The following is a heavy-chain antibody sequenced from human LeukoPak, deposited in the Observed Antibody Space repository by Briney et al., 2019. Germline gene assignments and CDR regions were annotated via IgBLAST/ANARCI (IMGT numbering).Heavy chain of an antibody. Sequence: GGSLRLSCAASGFTLSSYAMSWVRQAPGRGLEWVSTISDSGSSTYYADSVKGRFTISRDNSKSTVYLQINSLSAEDMAVYYCAKVFTMVRGAADYWGQGTLVTVSS. V-gene: IGHV3-23*01. D-gene: IGHD3-10*01. CDR2: ISDSGSST. CDR3: AKVFTMVRGAADY. CDR1: GFTLSSYA. J-gene: IGHJ4*02.